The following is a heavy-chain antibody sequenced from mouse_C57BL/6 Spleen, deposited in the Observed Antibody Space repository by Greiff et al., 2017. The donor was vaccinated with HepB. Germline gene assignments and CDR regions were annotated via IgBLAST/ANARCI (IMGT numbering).Heavy chain of an antibody. CDR1: GYTFTSYW. V-gene: IGHV1-64*01. D-gene: IGHD1-1*01. Sequence: VQLQQPGAELVKPGASVKLSCKASGYTFTSYWMHWVKQRPGQGLEWIGMIHPNRGSTNYNEKFKSKATLTVDKSSSTAYMQLSSLTSEDSAVYYCARIITTVVAPYYYAMDYWGQGTSVTVSS. J-gene: IGHJ4*01. CDR2: IHPNRGST. CDR3: ARIITTVVAPYYYAMDY.